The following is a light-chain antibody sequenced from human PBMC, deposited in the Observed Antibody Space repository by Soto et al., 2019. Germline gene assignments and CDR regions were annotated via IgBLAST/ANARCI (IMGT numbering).Light chain of an antibody. CDR3: CSYANSGTYV. V-gene: IGLV2-23*01. CDR1: SSDVGSYNL. Sequence: QSALTQPASVSGSPGQSITISCTGTSSDVGSYNLVSWYQQHPGKAPKLIIYEGSKRPSGVSNRFSGSKSGNTASLTISGLQAEDEADYYCCSYANSGTYVFGPGTKLTVL. CDR2: EGS. J-gene: IGLJ1*01.